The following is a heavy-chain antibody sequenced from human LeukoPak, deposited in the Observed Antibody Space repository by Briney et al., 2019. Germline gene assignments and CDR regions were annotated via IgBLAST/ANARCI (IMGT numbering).Heavy chain of an antibody. CDR2: ISGSGGST. D-gene: IGHD6-13*01. J-gene: IGHJ4*02. V-gene: IGHV3-23*01. Sequence: PGGSLRLSCAASGFTFSSYSMNWVRQAPGKGLEWVSAISGSGGSTYYADSVKGRFTISRDNSKNTLYLQMNSLRAEDTAVYYCAKDLGYSSSWLGGYFDYWGQGTLVTVSS. CDR3: AKDLGYSSSWLGGYFDY. CDR1: GFTFSSYS.